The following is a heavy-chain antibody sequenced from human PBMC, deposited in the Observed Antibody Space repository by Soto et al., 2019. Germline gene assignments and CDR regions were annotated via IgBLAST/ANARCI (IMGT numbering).Heavy chain of an antibody. Sequence: QVQLVPSGAEVKKPGASVKVSCKASGYTFTGYYMHWVRQAPGQGLEWMGWINPNSGGTNYAQKFQGWFTMTRDTSISTAYMELSRLRSDDTAVYYCARDRGRGWLSYYYDGMDVWGQGTTVTVSS. V-gene: IGHV1-2*04. CDR2: INPNSGGT. CDR1: GYTFTGYY. CDR3: ARDRGRGWLSYYYDGMDV. J-gene: IGHJ6*02. D-gene: IGHD6-19*01.